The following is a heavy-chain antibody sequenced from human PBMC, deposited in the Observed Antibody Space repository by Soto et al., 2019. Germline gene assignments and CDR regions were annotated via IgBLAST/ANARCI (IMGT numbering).Heavy chain of an antibody. Sequence: PSETLSLTCTVSGGSISSSSYYWGWIRQPPGKGLEWIGSIYYSGSTYYNPSLKSRVTISVDTSKNQFSLKLSSVTAADTAVYYCAEGSRLLRDRLCAFDIWGQGTMVTVSS. J-gene: IGHJ3*02. D-gene: IGHD6-19*01. CDR2: IYYSGST. CDR1: GGSISSSSYY. CDR3: AEGSRLLRDRLCAFDI. V-gene: IGHV4-39*01.